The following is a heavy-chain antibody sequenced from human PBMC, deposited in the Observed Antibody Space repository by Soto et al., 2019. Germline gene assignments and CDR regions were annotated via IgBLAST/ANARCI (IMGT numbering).Heavy chain of an antibody. CDR2: IRTSGGTTI. D-gene: IGHD3-16*01. V-gene: IGHV3-48*01. CDR3: VRDYVFAFDM. CDR1: GFTFSAYS. J-gene: IGHJ3*02. Sequence: GGSLRLSCAASGFTFSAYSMNWVRQTPGKGLEHISYIRTSGGTTIFYADSVKGRFTVSRDDAKNSLHLQMNSLRAEDTAMYYCVRDYVFAFDMWGLGTRVTVSS.